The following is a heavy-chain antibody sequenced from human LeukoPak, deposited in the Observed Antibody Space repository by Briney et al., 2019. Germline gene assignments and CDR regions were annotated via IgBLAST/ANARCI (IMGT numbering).Heavy chain of an antibody. Sequence: GGSLRLSCAASGFTFSSYAMSWVRQAPGKGLEWVSAISGSGGSTYYADSMKGRFTISRDNSKNTLYLQMNSLRAEDTAVYYCAKGGDCSSTSCYQYYYYYGMDVWGQGTTVTVSS. CDR3: AKGGDCSSTSCYQYYYYYGMDV. D-gene: IGHD2-2*01. J-gene: IGHJ6*02. CDR1: GFTFSSYA. CDR2: ISGSGGST. V-gene: IGHV3-23*01.